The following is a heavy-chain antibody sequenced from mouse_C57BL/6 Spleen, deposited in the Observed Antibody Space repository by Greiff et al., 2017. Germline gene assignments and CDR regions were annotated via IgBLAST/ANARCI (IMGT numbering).Heavy chain of an antibody. V-gene: IGHV1-39*01. J-gene: IGHJ4*01. D-gene: IGHD2-10*01. CDR1: GYSFTDYN. Sequence: VHVKQSGPELVKPGASVKISCKASGYSFTDYNMNWVKQSNGKSLEWIGVINPNYGTTSYNQKFKGKATLTVDQSSSTAYMQLNSLTSEDSAVYYCARSPYYGNYEGAMDYWGQGTSVTVSS. CDR3: ARSPYYGNYEGAMDY. CDR2: INPNYGTT.